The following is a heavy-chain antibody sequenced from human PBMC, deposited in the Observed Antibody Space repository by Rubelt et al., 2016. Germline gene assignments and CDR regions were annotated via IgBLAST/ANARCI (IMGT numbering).Heavy chain of an antibody. CDR2: INHSGST. D-gene: IGHD3-10*01. CDR1: GGSFSGYY. CDR3: ARAAYYGSGKLDY. Sequence: QVQLQQWGAGLLKPSETLSLTCAVYGGSFSGYYWSWIRQPPGKGLEWIGEINHSGSTNYNPSLKSRVTISVDTSKNQFSLKLSSVTAADTAVYYCARAAYYGSGKLDYWGQGTLVTVSS. V-gene: IGHV4-34*01. J-gene: IGHJ4*02.